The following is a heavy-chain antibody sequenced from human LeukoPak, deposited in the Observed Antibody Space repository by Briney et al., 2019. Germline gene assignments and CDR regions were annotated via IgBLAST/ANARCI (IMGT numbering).Heavy chain of an antibody. CDR3: SRSGAVAHDAFDI. Sequence: ETGGSLRLSCAASGFTFSSYGMRWVRQAPGKGLEWVAVIWYDGSNKYYADSVKGRFTISRDNSKNTLYLQMNSLRAEDTAVYYCSRSGAVAHDAFDIWGQGTMVTVSS. CDR2: IWYDGSNK. V-gene: IGHV3-33*01. CDR1: GFTFSSYG. D-gene: IGHD3-10*01. J-gene: IGHJ3*02.